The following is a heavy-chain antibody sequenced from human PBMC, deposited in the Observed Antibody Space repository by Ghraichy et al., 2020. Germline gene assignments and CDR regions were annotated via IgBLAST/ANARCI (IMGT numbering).Heavy chain of an antibody. V-gene: IGHV3-11*01. CDR1: GFTFSDYY. CDR2: ISNNGGII. D-gene: IGHD4-17*01. J-gene: IGHJ4*02. CDR3: TGDFRTDY. Sequence: GGSLRLSCAASGFTFSDYYMSWVRQAPGKGLECVAFISNNGGIIFYADSVKGRFTISRDNAQDSLFLEMNSLRAEDTAVYYCTGDFRTDYWGQGTLVTVTS.